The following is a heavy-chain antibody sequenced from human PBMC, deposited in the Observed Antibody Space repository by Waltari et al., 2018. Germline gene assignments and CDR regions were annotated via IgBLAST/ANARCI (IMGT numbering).Heavy chain of an antibody. CDR1: GYTFSDHY. V-gene: IGHV1-2*02. D-gene: IGHD3-3*01. J-gene: IGHJ3*02. Sequence: QVHLVQSGAEGKKPGASVRVSCKPSGYTFSDHYINWVRQAPGQGLECMGWINPKSGATNPAQKFQGRVTLTRDTSTSTVYMELRGLTSDDTAIYYCARDLFPNFWSGYGFDIWGQGTKVTVSS. CDR2: INPKSGAT. CDR3: ARDLFPNFWSGYGFDI.